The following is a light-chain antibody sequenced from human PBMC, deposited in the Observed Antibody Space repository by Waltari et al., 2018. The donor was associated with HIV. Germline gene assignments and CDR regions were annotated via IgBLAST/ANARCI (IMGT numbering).Light chain of an antibody. CDR1: NIGSKT. CDR3: QVWDSSANGV. CDR2: DDR. J-gene: IGLJ2*01. Sequence: SYVLTQPPSVSVAPGQTARITCVGNNIGSKTVHWYQQRPGQAPVLVVFDDRDRPSGIPERFSGSSSGNTVTLTISRVEAGHEADYYCQVWDSSANGVFGGGTKLTVL. V-gene: IGLV3-21*02.